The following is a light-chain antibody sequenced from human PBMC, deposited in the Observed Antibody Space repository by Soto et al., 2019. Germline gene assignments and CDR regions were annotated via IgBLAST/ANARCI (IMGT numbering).Light chain of an antibody. Sequence: QSVLTQPRSVSGSPGQSVAISCTGTTSDVGDYNYVSWYQQHPGKAPKLMIYDVSERPSGVPDRFSGSKSGNTASLTISGLQAEDEADYHCCSYAGINTLVFGGGTKLTVL. V-gene: IGLV2-11*01. CDR3: CSYAGINTLV. CDR1: TSDVGDYNY. CDR2: DVS. J-gene: IGLJ2*01.